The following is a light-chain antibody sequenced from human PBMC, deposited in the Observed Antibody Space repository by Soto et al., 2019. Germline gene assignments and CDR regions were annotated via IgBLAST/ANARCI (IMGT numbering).Light chain of an antibody. V-gene: IGLV2-14*01. CDR1: SNDIATYNF. J-gene: IGLJ1*01. CDR2: DVT. CDR3: NSYTTSTSFV. Sequence: QSVLTQPASVSGSPGQSITISCTGTSNDIATYNFVSWYQQHPGKAPKLLIYDVTNRPSGVSDRFSGFKSGSTASLTISGLQAEDEADYYCNSYTTSTSFVFGTGTKVTVL.